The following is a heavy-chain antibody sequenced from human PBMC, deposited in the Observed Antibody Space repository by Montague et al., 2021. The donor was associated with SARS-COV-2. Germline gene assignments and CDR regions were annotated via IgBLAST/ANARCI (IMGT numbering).Heavy chain of an antibody. V-gene: IGHV4-59*01. CDR3: ARGAGRGSGYGKYYYYYYGMDV. J-gene: IGHJ6*02. Sequence: SETLSLTCTVSGGSISSYYWSWIPQPPGKGLEWIGYIYYSGSTNYNPSLKSRVTISVDTPKNQFPLKLSSVTAADTAVYYCARGAGRGSGYGKYYYYYYGMDVWGQGTTVTVSS. CDR1: GGSISSYY. CDR2: IYYSGST. D-gene: IGHD5-12*01.